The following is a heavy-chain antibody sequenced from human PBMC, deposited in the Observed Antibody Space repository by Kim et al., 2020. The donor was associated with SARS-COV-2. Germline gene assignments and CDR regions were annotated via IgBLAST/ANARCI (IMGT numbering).Heavy chain of an antibody. Sequence: GGSLRLSCAASGFTFSSYGMHWVRQAPGKGLEWVAVIWYDGSNKYYADSVKGRFTISRDNSKNTLYLQMNSLRAEDTAVYYCARERQQLVSGTTQTYYYYYGMDVWGQGTTVTVSS. V-gene: IGHV3-33*01. J-gene: IGHJ6*02. CDR3: ARERQQLVSGTTQTYYYYYGMDV. CDR2: IWYDGSNK. D-gene: IGHD6-13*01. CDR1: GFTFSSYG.